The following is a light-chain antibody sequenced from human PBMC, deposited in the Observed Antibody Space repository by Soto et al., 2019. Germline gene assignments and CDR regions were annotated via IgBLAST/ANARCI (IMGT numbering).Light chain of an antibody. CDR2: GAS. V-gene: IGKV3-20*01. CDR3: QQYGSSSWT. J-gene: IGKJ1*01. Sequence: EIVLTQSPGTLSLSPGERATLSCRASQSVSSSYLAWYQQKPGQAPRLLIYGASSRATGIPDRFSGSGSGTDFTLTISRLEPADFAVYYCQQYGSSSWTFGQGTKVDI. CDR1: QSVSSSY.